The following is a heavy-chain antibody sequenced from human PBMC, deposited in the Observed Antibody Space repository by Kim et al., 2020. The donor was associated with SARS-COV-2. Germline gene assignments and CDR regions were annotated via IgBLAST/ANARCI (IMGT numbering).Heavy chain of an antibody. CDR1: GYTLTELS. D-gene: IGHD5-18*01. CDR3: ATGPPIQFGWFDP. CDR2: FDPEDGET. V-gene: IGHV1-24*01. J-gene: IGHJ5*02. Sequence: ASVKVSCKVSGYTLTELSMHWVRQAPGKGLEWMGGFDPEDGETIYAQKFQGRVTMTEDTSTDTAYMELSSLTSEDTAVYYCATGPPIQFGWFDPWGQGTLVTVSS.